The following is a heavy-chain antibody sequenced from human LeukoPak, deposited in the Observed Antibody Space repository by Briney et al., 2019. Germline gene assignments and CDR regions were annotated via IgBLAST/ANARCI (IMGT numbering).Heavy chain of an antibody. V-gene: IGHV3-64D*06. D-gene: IGHD6-19*01. J-gene: IGHJ4*02. CDR1: GITFSSHA. Sequence: GGSLRLSCSASGITFSSHAMHWVRQAPGKRLEYVSAISDNGGMTFYADSVKGRFTISRDNSKNTLYLQMSSLRGEDTAVYYCYVSGWTEDIDNWGQGTLVTVSS. CDR2: ISDNGGMT. CDR3: YVSGWTEDIDN.